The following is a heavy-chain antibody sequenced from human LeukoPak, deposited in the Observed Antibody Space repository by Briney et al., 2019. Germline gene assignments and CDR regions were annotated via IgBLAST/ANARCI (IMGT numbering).Heavy chain of an antibody. CDR2: ISSSSSYI. CDR1: GFTFSSYS. V-gene: IGHV3-21*01. Sequence: PGGSLRLSCAASGFTFSSYSMNWVRQAPGKGLEWVSSISSSSSYIYYADSVKGRFTISRDNSKNTLYLQMNSLRAEDTAVYYCARDPLSGSYYYFDYWGQGTLVTVSS. CDR3: ARDPLSGSYYYFDY. D-gene: IGHD1-26*01. J-gene: IGHJ4*02.